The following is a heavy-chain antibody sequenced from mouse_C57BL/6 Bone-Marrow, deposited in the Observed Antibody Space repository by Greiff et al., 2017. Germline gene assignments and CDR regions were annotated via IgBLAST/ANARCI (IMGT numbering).Heavy chain of an antibody. D-gene: IGHD2-2*01. J-gene: IGHJ4*01. CDR1: GYTFTSYW. V-gene: IGHV1-50*01. CDR3: ATSTMVTTYAMDY. CDR2: IDPSDSYT. Sequence: VQLQQPGAELVKPGASVKLSCKASGYTFTSYWMQWVKQRPGQGLEWIGEIDPSDSYTNYNQKFKGKATLTVDTSSSTAYMQLSSLTSEDSAVYYCATSTMVTTYAMDYWGQGTSVTVSS.